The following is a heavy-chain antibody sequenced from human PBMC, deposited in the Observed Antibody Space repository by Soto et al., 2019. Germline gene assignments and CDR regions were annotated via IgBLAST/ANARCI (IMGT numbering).Heavy chain of an antibody. J-gene: IGHJ3*02. CDR1: GFTFDDYG. V-gene: IGHV3-20*04. D-gene: IGHD3-3*01. CDR2: INWNGGST. CDR3: ARVRDYDLFAAFDI. Sequence: GGSLRLSCAASGFTFDDYGMSWVRQAPGKGLEWVSGINWNGGSTGYADSVKGRFTISRDNAKNSLYLQMNSLRAEDTALYYCARVRDYDLFAAFDIWGQGTMVTVSS.